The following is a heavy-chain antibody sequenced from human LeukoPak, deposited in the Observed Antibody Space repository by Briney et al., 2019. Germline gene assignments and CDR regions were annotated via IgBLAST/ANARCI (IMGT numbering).Heavy chain of an antibody. V-gene: IGHV3-48*01. Sequence: PGGSLRLSCEASGFPFMTYAMNWIRQSPGKGLEWVAFLTRGSSNIQYAESVKGRFTISRGNGKDSLFLQMNSLRAEDTAVYYCARVVPVHEYYNSYMDVWGKGTTVTVSS. D-gene: IGHD1-1*01. J-gene: IGHJ6*03. CDR2: LTRGSSNI. CDR3: ARVVPVHEYYNSYMDV. CDR1: GFPFMTYA.